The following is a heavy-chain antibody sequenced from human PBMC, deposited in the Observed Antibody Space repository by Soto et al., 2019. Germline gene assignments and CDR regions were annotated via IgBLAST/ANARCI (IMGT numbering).Heavy chain of an antibody. CDR1: GFTFSSYS. D-gene: IGHD2-21*01. CDR2: MSYDGNSK. V-gene: IGHV3-30-3*01. J-gene: IGHJ4*02. CDR3: ARGRTVRDHDDFDL. Sequence: QSGGSLRLSCAASGFTFSSYSMHWVRQAPGKGLEWVAAMSYDGNSKYFADSVKGRFTISRDNSKNTLSLQMNSLGAEDSAVYYCARGRTVRDHDDFDLWGQGTLVTVSS.